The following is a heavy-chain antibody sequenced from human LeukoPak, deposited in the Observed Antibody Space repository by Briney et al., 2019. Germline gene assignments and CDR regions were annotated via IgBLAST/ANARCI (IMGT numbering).Heavy chain of an antibody. CDR1: GGSISSYY. CDR3: ARGPNRITMMIGDAFDI. CDR2: IYTSGST. Sequence: KPSETLSLTCTVSGGSISSYYWSWIRQPAGKGLEWIGRIYTSGSTSYNPSLKSRVTMSVDTSKNQFSLKLSSVTAADTAVYYCARGPNRITMMIGDAFDIWGQVTMVTISS. J-gene: IGHJ3*02. V-gene: IGHV4-4*07. D-gene: IGHD3-22*01.